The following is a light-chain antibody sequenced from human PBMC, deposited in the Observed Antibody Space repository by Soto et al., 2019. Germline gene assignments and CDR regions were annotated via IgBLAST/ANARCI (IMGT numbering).Light chain of an antibody. Sequence: QSALTQPRSVSGSPGQSVTISCTGTSSDVGGYNYVSWYQHHPDKAPNVMIYDVTKRPSGVPDRFSDSKSGNTASLTISGLQDEDEYDYDCCSYTVSAIYVFGTGTKVTVL. V-gene: IGLV2-11*01. J-gene: IGLJ1*01. CDR2: DVT. CDR3: CSYTVSAIYV. CDR1: SSDVGGYNY.